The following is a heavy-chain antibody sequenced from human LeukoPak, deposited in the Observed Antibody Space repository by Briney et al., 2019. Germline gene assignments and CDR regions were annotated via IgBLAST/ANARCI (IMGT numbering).Heavy chain of an antibody. CDR3: ARLDYSTSPADY. CDR2: IYPGDSDT. D-gene: IGHD6-6*01. V-gene: IGHV5-51*01. J-gene: IGHJ4*02. CDR1: GYSFTNYW. Sequence: PGESLKISCKGSGYSFTNYWIGWVRQMPGKGLEWMGIIYPGDSDTTYSPSFQGQVTISADKSISTAYLQWSSLKASDTSMYYCARLDYSTSPADYWGQGTLVTVSS.